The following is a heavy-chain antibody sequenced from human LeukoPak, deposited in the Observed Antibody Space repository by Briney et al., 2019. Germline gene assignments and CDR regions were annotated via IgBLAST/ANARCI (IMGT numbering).Heavy chain of an antibody. Sequence: SETLSLTCAVYGGSFSGYYWSWIRQPPGRGLVGIGEINHSGSTNYNPSLKSRVTISVDTSKNQFSLKLSSVTAADTAVYYCARVQLLAAAGIFGYYFDYWGQGTLVTVSS. CDR3: ARVQLLAAAGIFGYYFDY. V-gene: IGHV4-34*01. D-gene: IGHD6-13*01. CDR2: INHSGST. CDR1: GGSFSGYY. J-gene: IGHJ4*02.